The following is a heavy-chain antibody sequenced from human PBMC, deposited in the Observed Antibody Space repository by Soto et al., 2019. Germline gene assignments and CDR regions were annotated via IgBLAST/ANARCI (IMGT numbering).Heavy chain of an antibody. CDR1: GFTFSSYA. CDR2: ISGSGGST. CDR3: AKAPSLTTVANYFDF. V-gene: IGHV3-23*01. D-gene: IGHD4-17*01. Sequence: GGSLRLSCAASGFTFSSYAMSWVRQAPGKGLEWVSAISGSGGSTYYADSVKGRFTISRDNSKNTLYLQMNSLRAEDTAVYYCAKAPSLTTVANYFDFWGQGPLVTVSS. J-gene: IGHJ4*02.